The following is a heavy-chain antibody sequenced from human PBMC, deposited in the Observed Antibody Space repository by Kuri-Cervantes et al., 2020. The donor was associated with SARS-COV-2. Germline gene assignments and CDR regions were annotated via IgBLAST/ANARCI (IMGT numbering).Heavy chain of an antibody. Sequence: GESLKISCAASGFTFSSYGMHWVRQAPGKGLEWVAFIRYDGSNKHYADSVKGRFTISRDNSKNTLYLQMNSLRAEDTAVYYCANSLLLSLDYWGQGTLVTVSS. J-gene: IGHJ4*02. CDR2: IRYDGSNK. CDR3: ANSLLLSLDY. V-gene: IGHV3-30*02. CDR1: GFTFSSYG. D-gene: IGHD1-26*01.